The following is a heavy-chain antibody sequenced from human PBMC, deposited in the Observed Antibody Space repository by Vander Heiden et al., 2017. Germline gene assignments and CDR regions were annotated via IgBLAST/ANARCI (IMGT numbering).Heavy chain of an antibody. CDR1: GFTFRSYS. J-gene: IGHJ4*02. V-gene: IGHV3-21*01. Sequence: EVQLVESGGGLVKPGGSLRLSCAASGFTFRSYSMNWVRQAPGKGLEWVSSISSSSSYIYYADSVKGRFTISRDNAKNSLYLQMNSLRAEDTAVYYCARDHKRYDYVWGSYRPYYFDYWGQGTLVTVSS. CDR2: ISSSSSYI. CDR3: ARDHKRYDYVWGSYRPYYFDY. D-gene: IGHD3-16*02.